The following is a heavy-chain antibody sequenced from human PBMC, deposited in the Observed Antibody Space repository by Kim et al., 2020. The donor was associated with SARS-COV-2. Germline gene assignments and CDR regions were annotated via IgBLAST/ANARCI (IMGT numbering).Heavy chain of an antibody. J-gene: IGHJ4*02. D-gene: IGHD3-16*01. Sequence: GGSLRLSCAASGFTFRSHWMSWVRQAPGKGLEWVGNVNPGGSERYYGDSVKGRFTVSRDDAKTSLYLHMNSLRAEDTAVYYCANDPLEYWGQGTLVTVSS. CDR1: GFTFRSHW. V-gene: IGHV3-7*03. CDR2: VNPGGSER. CDR3: ANDPLEY.